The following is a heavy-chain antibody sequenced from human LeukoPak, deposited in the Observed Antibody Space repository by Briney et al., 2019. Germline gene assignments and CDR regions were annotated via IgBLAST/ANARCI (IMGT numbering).Heavy chain of an antibody. D-gene: IGHD6-13*01. CDR1: GYTFTSYD. CDR2: MNPNSGNT. CDR3: ARSRSSSLPNWFDP. Sequence: VASVKVSCKASGYTFTSYDINWVRQATGQGLEWMGWMNPNSGNTGYAQKFQGRVTITRNTSISTAYMELSSLRSEDTAVYYCARSRSSSLPNWFDPWGQGTLVTVSS. J-gene: IGHJ5*02. V-gene: IGHV1-8*03.